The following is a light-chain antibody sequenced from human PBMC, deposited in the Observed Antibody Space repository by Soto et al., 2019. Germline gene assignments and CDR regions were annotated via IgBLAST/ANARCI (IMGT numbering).Light chain of an antibody. CDR2: GAS. CDR1: QSLSSDS. V-gene: IGKV3-20*01. Sequence: EIVMTQFPCTLSFSPWDRSTLSFMASQSLSSDSLAWYQQKPGQAPRLLIYGASSRANGIPDRFSGSGSGTDFTLTISRLEPEDFAVYYCHQYGSSPLTFGGGTKVDIK. J-gene: IGKJ4*01. CDR3: HQYGSSPLT.